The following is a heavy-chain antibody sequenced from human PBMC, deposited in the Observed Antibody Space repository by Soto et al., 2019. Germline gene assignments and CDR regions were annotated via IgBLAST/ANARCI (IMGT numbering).Heavy chain of an antibody. CDR2: IYYSGST. V-gene: IGHV4-59*01. J-gene: IGHJ5*02. Sequence: SETLSLTCTVSGGSISSYYWSWIRQPPGKGLEWIGYIYYSGSTNYNPSLKSRVTISVDTSKNQFSLKLSSVTAADTAVYYCARDPLGPWGQGTLVTVSS. CDR1: GGSISSYY. CDR3: ARDPLGP.